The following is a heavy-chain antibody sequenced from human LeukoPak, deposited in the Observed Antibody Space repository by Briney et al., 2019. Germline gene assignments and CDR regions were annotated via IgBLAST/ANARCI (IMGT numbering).Heavy chain of an antibody. J-gene: IGHJ4*02. CDR1: GGSMSSYY. Sequence: SETLSLTFTVSGGSMSSYYWSWIRQPPGKGLEWIGYIYDSGSTNHNPSLKSRVTISVDTSKNQFSLKLSSVTAADTAVYYCARTTVTVSHFDYWGQGTLVTVSS. CDR2: IYDSGST. D-gene: IGHD4-17*01. V-gene: IGHV4-59*08. CDR3: ARTTVTVSHFDY.